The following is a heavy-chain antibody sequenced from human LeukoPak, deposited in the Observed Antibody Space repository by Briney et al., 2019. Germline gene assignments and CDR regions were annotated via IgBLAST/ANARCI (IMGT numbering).Heavy chain of an antibody. D-gene: IGHD5-18*01. CDR2: ISYDGSNK. CDR3: AKGDTAMVNYYYYGMDV. J-gene: IGHJ6*02. V-gene: IGHV3-30*18. CDR1: GFTFSSYG. Sequence: PGGSLRPSCAASGFTFSSYGMHWVRQAPGKGLEWVAVISYDGSNKYYADSVKGRFTISRDNSKNTLYLQMNSLRAEDTAVYYCAKGDTAMVNYYYYGMDVWGQGTTVTVSS.